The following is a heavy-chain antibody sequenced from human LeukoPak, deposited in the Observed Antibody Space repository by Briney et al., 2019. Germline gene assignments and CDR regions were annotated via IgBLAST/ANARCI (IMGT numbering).Heavy chain of an antibody. CDR1: GYTLTGHY. V-gene: IGHV1-2*02. Sequence: GASVKISCKASGYTLTGHYMHWVRQAPGHGLEWMGWMNTNSGGTKFAQRFQGRVTMTRDTSISTAYLELSRLTFDDTAVYYCARPRTSGWIHDVYDIWGQGTLVTVPS. D-gene: IGHD6-19*01. CDR2: MNTNSGGT. CDR3: ARPRTSGWIHDVYDI. J-gene: IGHJ3*02.